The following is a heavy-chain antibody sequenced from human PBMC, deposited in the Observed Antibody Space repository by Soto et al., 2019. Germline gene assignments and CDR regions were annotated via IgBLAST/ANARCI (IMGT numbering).Heavy chain of an antibody. Sequence: TLSITCPVSGGSISSDGSYWSWIRQHPGKGLEWIGYVSYSGIPYYNPSLKSRLTISLDTSKNQFSLRLSSVTAAHTAVYYCARSGNAYDQFDYWGQGARVSVAS. J-gene: IGHJ4*01. CDR3: ARSGNAYDQFDY. CDR1: GGSISSDGSY. CDR2: VSYSGIP. V-gene: IGHV4-31*03. D-gene: IGHD5-12*01.